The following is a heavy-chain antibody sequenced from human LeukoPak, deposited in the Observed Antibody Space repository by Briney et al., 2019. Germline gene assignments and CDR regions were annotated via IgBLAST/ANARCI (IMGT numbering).Heavy chain of an antibody. Sequence: PGGSLRLSCAASGFTFSDYYMSWIRQAPGKGLEWVSYISSSGSTIYYADSVKGRSTISRDNAKNSLYLQMNSLRAEDTAVYYCAREDPYYDSSGYDYWGQGTLVTVSS. CDR3: AREDPYYDSSGYDY. CDR1: GFTFSDYY. V-gene: IGHV3-11*01. CDR2: ISSSGSTI. D-gene: IGHD3-22*01. J-gene: IGHJ4*02.